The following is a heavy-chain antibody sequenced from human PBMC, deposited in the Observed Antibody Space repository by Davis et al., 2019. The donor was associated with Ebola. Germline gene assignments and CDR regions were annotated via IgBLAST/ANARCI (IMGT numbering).Heavy chain of an antibody. CDR3: AREENVVVTATNYYYYGMDV. Sequence: AASVKVSCKASGYTFTGYYMHWVRQAPGQGLEWMGRINPNSGGTNYAQKFQGRVTMTKDTSISTAYMELSRLRSDDTAVYYCAREENVVVTATNYYYYGMDVWGKGTTVTVSS. CDR1: GYTFTGYY. D-gene: IGHD2-21*02. V-gene: IGHV1-2*06. CDR2: INPNSGGT. J-gene: IGHJ6*04.